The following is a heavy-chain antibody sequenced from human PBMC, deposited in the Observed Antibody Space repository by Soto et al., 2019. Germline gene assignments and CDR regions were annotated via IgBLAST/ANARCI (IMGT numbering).Heavy chain of an antibody. V-gene: IGHV3-23*01. CDR1: GFTFSSDA. J-gene: IGHJ6*02. CDR2: ISGSGGST. Sequence: GGSLRLSCAASGFTFSSDAMSWVRQAPGKGLEWVSAISGSGGSTYYADTVKGGLPISRDNSKNTLYLQMNSLRAEDTAVYYCAESKEVRFLEWLAYYGMDVWGQGTTVTVSS. D-gene: IGHD3-3*01. CDR3: AESKEVRFLEWLAYYGMDV.